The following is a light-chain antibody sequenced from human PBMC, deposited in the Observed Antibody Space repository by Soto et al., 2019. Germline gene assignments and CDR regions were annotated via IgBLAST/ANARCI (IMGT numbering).Light chain of an antibody. CDR2: DVS. Sequence: QSALTQPASVSGSPGQSITISCTGTSSAVGGYNYVSWYQQHPGKAPKLMIYDVSNRPSGVSNRFSGSKSGNTASLTISGLQAEDDADDSCSSYTSSSHRAVVFGGGTKLTVL. CDR3: SSYTSSSHRAVV. CDR1: SSAVGGYNY. J-gene: IGLJ2*01. V-gene: IGLV2-14*01.